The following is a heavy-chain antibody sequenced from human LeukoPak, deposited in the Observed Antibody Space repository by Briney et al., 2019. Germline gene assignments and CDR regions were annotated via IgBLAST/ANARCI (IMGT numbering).Heavy chain of an antibody. CDR2: INTNTGNP. J-gene: IGHJ6*02. Sequence: ASVKVSCKASGYTFTSYAMNWVRQAPGQGLEWMGWINTNTGNPTYAQGFTGRFVFSLDTSVSTAYLQISSLKAEDTAVYYCARDRAATELRFLEWLTYYYGMDVWGQGTTVTVSS. V-gene: IGHV7-4-1*02. D-gene: IGHD3-3*01. CDR1: GYTFTSYA. CDR3: ARDRAATELRFLEWLTYYYGMDV.